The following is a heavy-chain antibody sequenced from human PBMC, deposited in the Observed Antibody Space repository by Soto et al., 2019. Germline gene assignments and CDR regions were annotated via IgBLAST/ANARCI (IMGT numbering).Heavy chain of an antibody. J-gene: IGHJ5*02. CDR2: IYWDDEK. D-gene: IGHD6-19*01. Sequence: SGPTLVNPTQTLTLTCTFSGFSLITNGVAVGWIRQPPGKALEFLGIIYWDDEKRYSPSLKTRLTITKDTSKNQVVLTMTNMDPVDTATYYCAHRSYSSGWYSWFDPWGQGTLVTVSS. CDR3: AHRSYSSGWYSWFDP. CDR1: GFSLITNGVA. V-gene: IGHV2-5*02.